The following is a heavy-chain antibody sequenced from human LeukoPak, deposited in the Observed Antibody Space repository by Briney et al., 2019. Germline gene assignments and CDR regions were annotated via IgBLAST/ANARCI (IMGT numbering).Heavy chain of an antibody. J-gene: IGHJ6*02. CDR1: GFTFSSYW. CDR2: IKQDGSEK. V-gene: IGHV3-7*01. Sequence: PGGSLRLSCAASGFTFSSYWMSRVRQAPGKGLEWVANIKQDGSEKYYVDSVKGRFTISRENAKNSLYLQMNSLRAGDTAVYYCARVPVVTSTEGYYYYYGMDVWGQGTTVTVSS. CDR3: ARVPVVTSTEGYYYYYGMDV. D-gene: IGHD4-23*01.